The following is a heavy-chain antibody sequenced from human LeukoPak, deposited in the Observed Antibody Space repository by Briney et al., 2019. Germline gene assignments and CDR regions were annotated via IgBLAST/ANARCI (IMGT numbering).Heavy chain of an antibody. J-gene: IGHJ3*02. CDR2: ISAYNGNT. CDR1: GYTFTSYG. V-gene: IGHV1-18*01. Sequence: ASVKVSCKASGYTFTSYGISWVRQAPGQGLEWMGWISAYNGNTKYAQKLQGRVTMTTDTSTSTAYMELRSLRSDDTAVYYCARATVTTTFDALDIWGQGTMVTVSS. CDR3: ARATVTTTFDALDI. D-gene: IGHD4-17*01.